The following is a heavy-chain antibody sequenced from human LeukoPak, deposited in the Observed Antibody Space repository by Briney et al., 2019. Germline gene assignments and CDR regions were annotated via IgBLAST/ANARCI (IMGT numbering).Heavy chain of an antibody. J-gene: IGHJ4*02. Sequence: ASVKVSCKASGYTFTGYYMHWVRQAPGQGLEWMGGINPNSGGTNYAQKFQGRVTMTRDTSISTAYMELSRLRSDDPAVYYCARPSGRYYYDSSGYFDFDYWGQGTLVTVSS. V-gene: IGHV1-2*02. CDR2: INPNSGGT. CDR1: GYTFTGYY. D-gene: IGHD3-22*01. CDR3: ARPSGRYYYDSSGYFDFDY.